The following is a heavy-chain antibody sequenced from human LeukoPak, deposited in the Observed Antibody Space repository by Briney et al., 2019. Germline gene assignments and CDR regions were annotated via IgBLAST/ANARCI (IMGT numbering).Heavy chain of an antibody. CDR2: INHSGST. CDR3: ARLPGGDQLLPDAFDI. CDR1: GGPFRGYY. J-gene: IGHJ3*02. Sequence: PSETLSLTCAFYGGPFRGYYWSWIRQPPGKGLEWIGEINHSGSTNYNPSLKSRVTISVDTSKNQFSLKLSSVTAADTAVYYCARLPGGDQLLPDAFDIWGQGTMVTVSS. V-gene: IGHV4-34*01. D-gene: IGHD2-2*01.